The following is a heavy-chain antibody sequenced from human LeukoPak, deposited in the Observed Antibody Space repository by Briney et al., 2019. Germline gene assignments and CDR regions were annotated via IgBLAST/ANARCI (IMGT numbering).Heavy chain of an antibody. CDR3: SSGAGARDSATPFDY. CDR1: GGTFNSYA. CDR2: IIPIFGTA. D-gene: IGHD5-18*01. Sequence: SVKVSCKASGGTFNSYAISWVPQAPGQGLEWMRGIIPIFGTANYAQKFQGRVTINTDESTSTGYMELRRLRSDDTAVYYWSSGAGARDSATPFDYWGQGTVVTVSS. V-gene: IGHV1-69*05. J-gene: IGHJ4*02.